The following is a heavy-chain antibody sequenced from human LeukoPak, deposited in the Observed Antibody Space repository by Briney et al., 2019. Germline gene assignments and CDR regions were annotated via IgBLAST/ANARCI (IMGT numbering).Heavy chain of an antibody. J-gene: IGHJ4*02. CDR3: ARADNLNAFDY. CDR1: GGSISSGGYF. Sequence: PSETLSLTCTVSGGSISSGGYFWSWIRQHPGKGLEWIGSISSSGSTLYSPSLKRRVTISVDTSKNQVSLNLSSATAADTAVYYCARADNLNAFDYWGQGTRVTVSS. D-gene: IGHD1-1*01. CDR2: ISSSGST. V-gene: IGHV4-31*03.